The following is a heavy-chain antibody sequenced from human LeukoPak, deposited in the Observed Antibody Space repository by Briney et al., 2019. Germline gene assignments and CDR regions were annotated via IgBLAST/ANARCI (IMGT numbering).Heavy chain of an antibody. V-gene: IGHV3-49*04. D-gene: IGHD3-10*01. CDR3: TRVLLWFGELPDY. CDR2: IRSKAYGGTT. J-gene: IGHJ4*02. CDR1: GFTFGDYA. Sequence: GGSLRLSCTASGFTFGDYAMSWVRQAPGKGLEWVGFIRSKAYGGTTEYAASVKGRFTISRDDSKSIAYLQMNSLKTEDTAVYYCTRVLLWFGELPDYWGQGTLVTVSS.